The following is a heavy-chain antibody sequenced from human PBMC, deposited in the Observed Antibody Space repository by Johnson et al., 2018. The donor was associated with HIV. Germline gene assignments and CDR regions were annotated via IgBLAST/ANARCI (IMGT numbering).Heavy chain of an antibody. CDR3: ARYSSSSRDTFDI. J-gene: IGHJ3*02. D-gene: IGHD6-13*01. CDR2: ISSNGGST. V-gene: IGHV3-64*01. CDR1: GFTFSSYA. Sequence: VQLVESGGGLVQPGGSLRLSCAASGFTFSSYAMHWVRQAPGKGLEYVSAISSNGGSTYYANSVKGRFTISRDNAKNSLYLQMNSLRAEDTAVYYCARYSSSSRDTFDIWGQGTMVTVSS.